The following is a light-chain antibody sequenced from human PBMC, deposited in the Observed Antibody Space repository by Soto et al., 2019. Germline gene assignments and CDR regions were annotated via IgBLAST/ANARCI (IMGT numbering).Light chain of an antibody. Sequence: EIGLTQSPGTLSFSPGERATLSFRASQSVSSSYLAWYQQKPGQAPRLLIYGASSRATGIPDRFSGSGSGTDFTLTISRLEPEDFAVYNCQQYGSSPQTFGQGTKVDIK. J-gene: IGKJ1*01. CDR2: GAS. CDR1: QSVSSSY. V-gene: IGKV3-20*01. CDR3: QQYGSSPQT.